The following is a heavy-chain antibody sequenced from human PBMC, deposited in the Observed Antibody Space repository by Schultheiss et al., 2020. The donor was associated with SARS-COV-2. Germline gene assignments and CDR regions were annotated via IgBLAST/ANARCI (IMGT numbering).Heavy chain of an antibody. CDR1: GGSFSGYY. D-gene: IGHD1-26*01. CDR3: ARDLVGATYRNYYYYGMDV. J-gene: IGHJ6*02. V-gene: IGHV4-34*01. CDR2: INHSGST. Sequence: SQTLSLTCAVYGGSFSGYYWSWIRQPPGKGLEWIGEINHSGSTNYNPSLKSRVTISVDTSKNQFSLKLSSVTAADTAVYYCARDLVGATYRNYYYYGMDVWGQGTTVTVSS.